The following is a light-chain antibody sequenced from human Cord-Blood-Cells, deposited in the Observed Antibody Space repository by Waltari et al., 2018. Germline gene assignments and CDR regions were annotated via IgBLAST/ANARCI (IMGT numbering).Light chain of an antibody. V-gene: IGLV3-25*02. J-gene: IGLJ2*01. CDR1: ALPKQY. CDR3: QSADSSGTYVV. CDR2: KAS. Sequence: SYELTQPPSVSVSPGQTARITCSGDALPKQYAYWYQQKPGQAPGLVIYKASGRPSGIPERFSGSSSGTTVTLTISGVQAEDEADYYCQSADSSGTYVVFGGGTKLTVL.